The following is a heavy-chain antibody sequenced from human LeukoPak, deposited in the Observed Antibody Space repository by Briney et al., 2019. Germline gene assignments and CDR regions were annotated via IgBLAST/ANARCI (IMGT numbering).Heavy chain of an antibody. V-gene: IGHV4-28*03. Sequence: PSDTLSLTCAVSGYSISSSNWWGWLRQSPGKGLEWIGYIYYSGSTYYNPSLKSRVTMSVDTSKNQFSLQLNSVTPEDTAVYYCAREGSRLPYYFDYWGQGTLVTVSS. D-gene: IGHD5-12*01. CDR2: IYYSGST. CDR1: GYSISSSNW. J-gene: IGHJ4*02. CDR3: AREGSRLPYYFDY.